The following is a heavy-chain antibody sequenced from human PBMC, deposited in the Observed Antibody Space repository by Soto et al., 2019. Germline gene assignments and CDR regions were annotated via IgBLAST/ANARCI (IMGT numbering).Heavy chain of an antibody. D-gene: IGHD4-17*01. V-gene: IGHV3-66*04. CDR2: IYSGGTT. CDR1: GFTVSSSY. CDR3: ARLVKYGDYPDYFDY. J-gene: IGHJ4*02. Sequence: ELQLVESGGGLVQPGGSLRLSCIVSGFTVSSSYMSWVRQGPGKGLEWVSIIYSGGTTYYADSVKGRFTISRDSSKNTLYVQMNGLRAEDTAVYYCARLVKYGDYPDYFDYWGQGTLVTVSS.